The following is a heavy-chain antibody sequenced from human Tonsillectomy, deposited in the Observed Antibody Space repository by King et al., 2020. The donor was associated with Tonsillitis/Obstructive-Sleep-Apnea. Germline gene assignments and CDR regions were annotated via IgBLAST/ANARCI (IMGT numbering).Heavy chain of an antibody. CDR3: ARQVSGMARSSFQH. V-gene: IGHV5-51*01. CDR1: GYSFTSYW. Sequence: VQLVESGAEVKKPGESLKISCKGSGYSFTSYWIGWVRQMPGKGLEWMGIIYPGDSDTRYSPSFQGQVTISADKSSSTAYLPWGSLKASDTAMYYCARQVSGMARSSFQHCGQGTLVTVSS. J-gene: IGHJ1*01. D-gene: IGHD5/OR15-5a*01. CDR2: IYPGDSDT.